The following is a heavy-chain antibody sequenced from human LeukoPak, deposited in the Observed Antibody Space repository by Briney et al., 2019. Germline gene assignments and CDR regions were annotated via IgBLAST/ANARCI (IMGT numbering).Heavy chain of an antibody. J-gene: IGHJ4*02. V-gene: IGHV4-39*01. D-gene: IGHD3-3*01. CDR2: IYYSGST. CDR3: ARSLNYRITIFGVVIMGYFDY. Sequence: KSSETLSLTCTVSGGSISSSSYYWGWIRQPPGKGLEWIGSIYYSGSTYYNPSLKSRVTISVDTSKNQFSLKLSSVTAADTAVYYCARSLNYRITIFGVVIMGYFDYWGQGTLVTVSS. CDR1: GGSISSSSYY.